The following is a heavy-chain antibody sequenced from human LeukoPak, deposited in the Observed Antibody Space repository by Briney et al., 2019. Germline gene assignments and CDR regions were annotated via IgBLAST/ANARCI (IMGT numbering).Heavy chain of an antibody. D-gene: IGHD2-15*01. CDR3: ARDSCSVPTCLDY. CDR2: IQSDGSKR. J-gene: IGHJ4*02. CDR1: GFTFSSYW. Sequence: GGSLRLSCAASGFTFSSYWMSWVRQAPGKGLEWVAAIQSDGSKRYYIDSVKGRFIISRDQSKSTLYLQMNSLRAEDTSVYYCARDSCSVPTCLDYWGQGTLVTVSS. V-gene: IGHV3-33*08.